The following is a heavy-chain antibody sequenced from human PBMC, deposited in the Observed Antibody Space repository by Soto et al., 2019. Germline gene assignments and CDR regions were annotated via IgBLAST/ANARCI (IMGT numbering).Heavy chain of an antibody. CDR3: GRSTYYYDSSGAAFDY. Sequence: QVQLVESGGGVVQPGRSLRLSCAASGFTFSSYAMHWVRQAPGKGLEWVAVISYDGSNKYYADSVKGRFTISRDNSKNTLYLKMNSLRAEDTAVYYCGRSTYYYDSSGAAFDYWGQGTLVTVTS. J-gene: IGHJ4*02. V-gene: IGHV3-30-3*01. CDR2: ISYDGSNK. D-gene: IGHD3-22*01. CDR1: GFTFSSYA.